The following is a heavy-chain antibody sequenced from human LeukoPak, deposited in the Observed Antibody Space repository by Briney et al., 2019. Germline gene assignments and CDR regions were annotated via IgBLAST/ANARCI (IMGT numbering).Heavy chain of an antibody. CDR1: GFTFSSYS. V-gene: IGHV3-21*01. J-gene: IGHJ4*02. CDR3: ARDQIAVAGIAFDY. CDR2: ISSSSSYI. D-gene: IGHD6-19*01. Sequence: PGGSLRLSCAASGFTFSSYSMNWVRQAPGKGLEWVSSISSSSSYIYYADSVKGRFTISRDNAKNSLYLQMNSLRAEDTAVYYCARDQIAVAGIAFDYWGQGTLVTVSS.